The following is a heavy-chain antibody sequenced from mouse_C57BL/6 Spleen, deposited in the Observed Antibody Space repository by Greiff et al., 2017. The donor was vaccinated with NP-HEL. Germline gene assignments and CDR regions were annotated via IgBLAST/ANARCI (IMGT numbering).Heavy chain of an antibody. CDR1: GFTFSSYT. V-gene: IGHV5-9*01. CDR2: IRGGGGNT. J-gene: IGHJ2*01. CDR3: ARHASKNYFDY. D-gene: IGHD6-1*01. Sequence: EVQGVESGGGLVKPGGSLKLSCAASGFTFSSYTMSWVRQTPEKRLERVATIRGGGGNTYYPDSVKGRFTLSRDNAKNTLYLQMSRLRSEDTALYYCARHASKNYFDYWGQGTTLTVSS.